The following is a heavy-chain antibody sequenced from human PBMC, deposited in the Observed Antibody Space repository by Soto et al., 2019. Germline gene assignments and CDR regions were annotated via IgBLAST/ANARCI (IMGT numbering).Heavy chain of an antibody. CDR1: GFTFSSYA. J-gene: IGHJ4*02. CDR3: ANPPGRELLGGFVDFDF. D-gene: IGHD3-16*01. V-gene: IGHV3-23*01. Sequence: EVQLLESGGGLVQPGGSLRLSCAASGFTFSSYAMSWVRQAPGKGLEWVSTISGSGGSTYYADSVKGRFTIPRDNSKNALYLQMTGLWDEDTTIYYCANPPGRELLGGFVDFDFRGQGTLVTASA. CDR2: ISGSGGST.